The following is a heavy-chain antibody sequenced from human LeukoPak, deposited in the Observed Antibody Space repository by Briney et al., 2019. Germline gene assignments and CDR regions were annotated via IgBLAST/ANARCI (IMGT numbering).Heavy chain of an antibody. CDR1: GGSFSGYY. CDR3: ARTKGSSGWPHPIDY. V-gene: IGHV4-34*01. CDR2: INHSGST. J-gene: IGHJ4*02. Sequence: SETLSLTCAVYGGSFSGYYWSWIRQPPGKGLEWIGEINHSGSTNYNPSLKSRVTISVDTSKNQFSLKLSSVTAADTAVYYCARTKGSSGWPHPIDYWGQGTLVTVSS. D-gene: IGHD6-19*01.